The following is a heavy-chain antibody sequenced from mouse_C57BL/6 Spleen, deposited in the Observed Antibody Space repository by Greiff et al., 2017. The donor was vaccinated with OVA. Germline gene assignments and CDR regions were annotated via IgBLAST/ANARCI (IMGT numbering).Heavy chain of an antibody. V-gene: IGHV1-26*01. CDR2: INPNNGGT. Sequence: EVKLQQSGPELVKPGASVKISCKASGYTFTDYYMNWVKQSHGKSLEWIGDINPNNGGTSYNQKFKGKATLTVDKSSSTAYMELRSLTSEDSAVYYCAKQLGPYWYFDVWGTGTTVTDSS. CDR1: GYTFTDYY. D-gene: IGHD4-1*02. J-gene: IGHJ1*03. CDR3: AKQLGPYWYFDV.